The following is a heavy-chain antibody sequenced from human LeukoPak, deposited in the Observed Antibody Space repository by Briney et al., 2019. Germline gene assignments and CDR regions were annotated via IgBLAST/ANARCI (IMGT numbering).Heavy chain of an antibody. Sequence: GGSLRLSCAASGFTFSSFAMSWVRQAAGKGLGWVSTIDGPTDRTHYADSVMGRFTISRDNSKNTLYLQMDTLRAEDTAVYFCATWVGAHFDYWGQGTLVTVSS. J-gene: IGHJ4*02. D-gene: IGHD1-26*01. V-gene: IGHV3-23*01. CDR3: ATWVGAHFDY. CDR1: GFTFSSFA. CDR2: IDGPTDRT.